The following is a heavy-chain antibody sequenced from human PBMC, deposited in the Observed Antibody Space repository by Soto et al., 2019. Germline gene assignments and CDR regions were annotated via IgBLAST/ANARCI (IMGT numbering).Heavy chain of an antibody. J-gene: IGHJ6*02. CDR1: GYSFTSYW. CDR2: IYPGDSDT. V-gene: IGHV5-51*01. D-gene: IGHD6-19*01. Sequence: GASLKISCKGSGYSFTSYWIGWVRQMPGKGLEWMGIIYPGDSDTRYSPSFQGQVTISADKSISTAYLQWSSLKASDTAVYYCARDRPPSSGWYPDYYYYGMDVWGQGTTVTVSS. CDR3: ARDRPPSSGWYPDYYYYGMDV.